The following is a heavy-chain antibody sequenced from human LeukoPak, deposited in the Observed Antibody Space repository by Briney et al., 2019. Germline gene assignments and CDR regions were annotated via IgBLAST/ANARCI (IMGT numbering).Heavy chain of an antibody. Sequence: ASVKVSCKVSGYTFTDYYMHWVQQAPGKGLEWMGLVDPEDGKTIYAEKFQGRVTITADTSTDTAYMELSSLRSEDTAVYYCVRYCSSTSCYTDAFDIWGQGTMVTVSS. D-gene: IGHD2-2*02. V-gene: IGHV1-69-2*01. J-gene: IGHJ3*02. CDR1: GYTFTDYY. CDR3: VRYCSSTSCYTDAFDI. CDR2: VDPEDGKT.